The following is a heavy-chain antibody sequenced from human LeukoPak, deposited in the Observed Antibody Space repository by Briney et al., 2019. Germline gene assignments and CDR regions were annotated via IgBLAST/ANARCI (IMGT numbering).Heavy chain of an antibody. D-gene: IGHD3-22*01. CDR3: AKDMSAYYDMLYDY. Sequence: PGGSLRLSCAASGFTVSSNYMSWVRQAPGKGLEWASVIYSGGSTYYAESVKGRFTISRDNSKNTLYLQMNSLRAEDTAVYYCAKDMSAYYDMLYDYWGQGTLVTVSS. V-gene: IGHV3-66*01. CDR2: IYSGGST. J-gene: IGHJ4*02. CDR1: GFTVSSNY.